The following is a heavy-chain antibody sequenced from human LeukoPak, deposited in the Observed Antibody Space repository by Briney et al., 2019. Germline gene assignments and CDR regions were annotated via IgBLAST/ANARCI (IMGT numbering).Heavy chain of an antibody. CDR3: ARPSRPAVAGNNWFDP. Sequence: PGGSLRLSCAASGFTFSSYGMQWVRQAPGKGVEWVAFIRYDGSNKYYADSVKGRFTISRDNSKNTLYLQMNSLRAEDTAVYYCARPSRPAVAGNNWFDPWGQGTLVTVSS. D-gene: IGHD6-19*01. CDR2: IRYDGSNK. CDR1: GFTFSSYG. V-gene: IGHV3-30*02. J-gene: IGHJ5*02.